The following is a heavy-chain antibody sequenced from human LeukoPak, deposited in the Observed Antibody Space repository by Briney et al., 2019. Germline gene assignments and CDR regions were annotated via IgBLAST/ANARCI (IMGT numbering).Heavy chain of an antibody. CDR2: INHSGGT. Sequence: SETLSLTCAVSGGSFSGYYWRWMRQPPREGVEWSWEINHSGGTNYNPPIKSRVTIPVDTSKNQFYLQLSSVTAADTAVYYCARRDSSGYYLGSWGQGTLVTVSS. J-gene: IGHJ5*02. V-gene: IGHV4-34*01. CDR1: GGSFSGYY. CDR3: ARRDSSGYYLGS. D-gene: IGHD3-22*01.